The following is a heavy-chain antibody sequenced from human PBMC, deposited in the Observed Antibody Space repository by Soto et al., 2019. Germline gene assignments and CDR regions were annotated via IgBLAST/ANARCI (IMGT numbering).Heavy chain of an antibody. CDR1: GDSIRDGGYY. D-gene: IGHD2-21*02. CDR2: IYYTGST. J-gene: IGHJ5*02. CDR3: AKDPSPQTNLVVTPGWFDP. Sequence: PSETLSLTCTVSGDSIRDGGYYWAWIRQLPGKGLEWLGYIYYTGSTYYNPSLKSRLTISADMSKSQFSLKLTSLTAADTAVYYCAKDPSPQTNLVVTPGWFDPWGQGIRVTVSS. V-gene: IGHV4-31*03.